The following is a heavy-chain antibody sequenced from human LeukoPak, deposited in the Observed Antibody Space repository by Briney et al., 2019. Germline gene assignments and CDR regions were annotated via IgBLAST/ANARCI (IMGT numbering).Heavy chain of an antibody. CDR1: D. Sequence: DMHWVRQATGKXLEWVSAIGTAGDTYYPGSVKGRFTISRENAKNSLYLQMNSLRAGDTAVYYCARGIAARPINYYGMDVWGQGTTVTVSS. CDR3: ARGIAARPINYYGMDV. CDR2: IGTAGDT. J-gene: IGHJ6*02. D-gene: IGHD6-6*01. V-gene: IGHV3-13*01.